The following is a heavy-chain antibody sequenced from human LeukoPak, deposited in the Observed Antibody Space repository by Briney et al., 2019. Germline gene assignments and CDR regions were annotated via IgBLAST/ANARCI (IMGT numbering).Heavy chain of an antibody. J-gene: IGHJ5*02. CDR3: ARDQGFGIAAADNWFDP. D-gene: IGHD6-13*01. V-gene: IGHV1-18*01. CDR1: GYTFTNYG. Sequence: ASVKVSCKASGYTFTNYGYNWVRQAPGQGLEWMGWISAYNGHTIYAQNLQDRVTLTTDTSTSTSYMELRSLTSDDTAIYNCARDQGFGIAAADNWFDPWGQGTLVTVSS. CDR2: ISAYNGHT.